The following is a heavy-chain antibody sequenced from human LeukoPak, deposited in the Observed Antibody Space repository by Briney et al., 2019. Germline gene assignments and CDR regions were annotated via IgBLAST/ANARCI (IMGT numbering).Heavy chain of an antibody. Sequence: GSLRLSCVGSGFSFSSNAMGWVRQAPGKGLEWIGSIFHTGSTYFNLSLKSRVTISVDTSKNQFSLRLSSVTAADTAVYYCAREGQVVGCTMSDYWGQGTLVTVSS. D-gene: IGHD1-26*01. CDR1: GFSFSSNA. J-gene: IGHJ4*02. V-gene: IGHV4-38-2*02. CDR3: AREGQVVGCTMSDY. CDR2: IFHTGST.